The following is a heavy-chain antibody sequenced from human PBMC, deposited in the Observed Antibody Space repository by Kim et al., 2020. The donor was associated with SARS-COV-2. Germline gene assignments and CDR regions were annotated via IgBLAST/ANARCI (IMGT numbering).Heavy chain of an antibody. Sequence: GGSLRLSCAASGFTFSSYAMHWVRQAPGKGLEWVAVISYDGSNKYYADSVKGRFTISRDNSKNTLYLQMNSLRAEDTAVYYCARDPRIAAAGTFAWRGYYYYGMDVWGQGTTVTVSS. CDR1: GFTFSSYA. J-gene: IGHJ6*02. CDR2: ISYDGSNK. V-gene: IGHV3-30*04. D-gene: IGHD6-13*01. CDR3: ARDPRIAAAGTFAWRGYYYYGMDV.